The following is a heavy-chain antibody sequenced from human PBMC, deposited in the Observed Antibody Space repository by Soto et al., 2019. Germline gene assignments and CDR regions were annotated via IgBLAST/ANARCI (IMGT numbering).Heavy chain of an antibody. V-gene: IGHV3-30*18. CDR1: GFTFSHYA. J-gene: IGHJ4*02. Sequence: QVQLVESGGGVVQPGRYLRLSCAASGFTFSHYAMHWVRQATGKGLEWVALMSYDGSNEYYADSVKRRFTISRDNSKNTLYLQMTSLRAEDTAVYYCAKDGSHNFDYWGQGTLVTVSS. CDR3: AKDGSHNFDY. D-gene: IGHD1-26*01. CDR2: MSYDGSNE.